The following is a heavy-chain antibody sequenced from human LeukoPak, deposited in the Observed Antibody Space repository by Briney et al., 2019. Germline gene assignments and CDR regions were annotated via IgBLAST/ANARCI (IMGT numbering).Heavy chain of an antibody. D-gene: IGHD6-13*01. CDR1: GFTFSGYW. CDR3: AREGIAAAGL. V-gene: IGHV3-7*01. J-gene: IGHJ3*01. Sequence: GGSLRLSCAASGFTFSGYWMSWVRQAPGKGLEWVANIKQDGSEKYYVDSVKGRFTISRDNAKNSLYLQMNSLRAEDTAVYYCAREGIAAAGLWGQGTMVTVSS. CDR2: IKQDGSEK.